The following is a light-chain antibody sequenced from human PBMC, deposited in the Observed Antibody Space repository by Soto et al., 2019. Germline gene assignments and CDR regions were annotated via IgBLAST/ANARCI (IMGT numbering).Light chain of an antibody. J-gene: IGKJ1*01. V-gene: IGKV3-15*01. CDR2: GAS. CDR3: QRYGDSTT. Sequence: IVMTQSPATLSVSPGERVTLSRTAIQSVSINLAWYQQKPGQAPRLLIYGASTRATGIPARFSGSGSGTDFTLTTTRLEPEDFAVYYCQRYGDSTTFGQGTKVDIK. CDR1: QSVSIN.